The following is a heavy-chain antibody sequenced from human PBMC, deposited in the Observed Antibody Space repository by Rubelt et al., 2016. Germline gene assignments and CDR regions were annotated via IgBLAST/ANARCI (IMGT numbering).Heavy chain of an antibody. D-gene: IGHD1-26*01. V-gene: IGHV3-20*04. Sequence: EVQLVESGGGVVRPGGSLRLPCAASGFRFDDYGMNWVRHAPGKGLEWVSGINWIGGSRGHAKSVKGRFTISRDNAKKSLYLQINSLRVEDTAVYYCARDHGSYSNWGQGTLVTVSS. CDR3: ARDHGSYSN. J-gene: IGHJ4*02. CDR2: INWIGGSR. CDR1: GFRFDDYG.